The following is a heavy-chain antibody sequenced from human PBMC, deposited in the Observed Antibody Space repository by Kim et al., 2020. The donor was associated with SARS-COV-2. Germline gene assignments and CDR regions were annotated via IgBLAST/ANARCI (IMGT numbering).Heavy chain of an antibody. V-gene: IGHV3-30*01. CDR3: ARVLSGSTLDY. CDR2: NK. J-gene: IGHJ4*02. Sequence: NKYYADSVKGRFTISRDNSKNTLYLQMNSLGAEDTAVYYCARVLSGSTLDYWGQGTLVTVSS. D-gene: IGHD1-26*01.